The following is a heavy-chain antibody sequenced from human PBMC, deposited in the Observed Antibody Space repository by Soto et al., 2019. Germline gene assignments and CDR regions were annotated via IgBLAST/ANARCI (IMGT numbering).Heavy chain of an antibody. CDR1: GFTFSSYG. J-gene: IGHJ6*02. CDR2: ISYDGSNK. D-gene: IGHD1-1*01. Sequence: LRLSCSASGFTFSSYGMHWVRQAPGKGLEWVAVISYDGSNKYYADSVKGRFTISRDNSKNTLYLQMNSLRAEDTAVYYCARNGVGYYYGMDVWGQGTTVTVSS. CDR3: ARNGVGYYYGMDV. V-gene: IGHV3-30*03.